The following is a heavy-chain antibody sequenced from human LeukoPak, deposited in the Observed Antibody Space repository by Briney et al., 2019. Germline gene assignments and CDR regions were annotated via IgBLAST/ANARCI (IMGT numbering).Heavy chain of an antibody. CDR1: GSTFDDYG. CDR3: AKLVPSPQWQTYYYYMDV. D-gene: IGHD6-19*01. Sequence: PGGSLRLSCAASGSTFDDYGMSWVRQAPGKGLEWVSAISQSGGSTHYADSVKGRFTISRDNSKNTLYLQMNSLITEDTAVYYCAKLVPSPQWQTYYYYMDVWGKGTTVTVSS. J-gene: IGHJ6*03. CDR2: ISQSGGST. V-gene: IGHV3-23*01.